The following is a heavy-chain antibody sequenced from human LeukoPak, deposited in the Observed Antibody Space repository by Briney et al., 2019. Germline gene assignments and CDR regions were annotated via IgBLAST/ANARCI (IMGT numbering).Heavy chain of an antibody. CDR1: GYTFTSYG. D-gene: IGHD3-3*01. CDR2: ISAYNGNT. CDR3: ARGGRRSITIFGVVNNWFDP. J-gene: IGHJ5*02. V-gene: IGHV1-18*01. Sequence: ASVKVSCKASGYTFTSYGISWVRQAPGQGLEWMGWISAYNGNTNYAQKLQGRVTMTTDTSTSTAYMELRSLRSDDTAVYYCARGGRRSITIFGVVNNWFDPWGQGTLVTVSS.